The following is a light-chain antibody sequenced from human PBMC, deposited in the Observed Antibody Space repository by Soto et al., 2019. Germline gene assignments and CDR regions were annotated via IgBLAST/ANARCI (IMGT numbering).Light chain of an antibody. Sequence: EIVLTQSPGTLSLSPGERATLSCRASQSVTSNYLAWYQQKPGQAPGLLIYGASSRATGIPDRFSGSGSGTDFPLTISRLEPEDFAVYYCQQYGSSPATFGQGTKLEIK. V-gene: IGKV3-20*01. CDR1: QSVTSNY. CDR3: QQYGSSPAT. CDR2: GAS. J-gene: IGKJ2*01.